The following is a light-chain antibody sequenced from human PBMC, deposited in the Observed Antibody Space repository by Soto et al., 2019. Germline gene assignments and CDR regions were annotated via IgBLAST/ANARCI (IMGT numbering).Light chain of an antibody. CDR2: TTN. Sequence: QAVVTQEPSLTGSPGGPFTLPCAPSTGAVTRGNYPSWFQQRPGQAPRTLIYTTNRKHPWTPARFSGSPLGDKAALTLSGVQPEDEADYYCLLYYGGAQLVFGGGTKLTVL. CDR3: LLYYGGAQLV. V-gene: IGLV7-43*01. CDR1: TGAVTRGNY. J-gene: IGLJ3*02.